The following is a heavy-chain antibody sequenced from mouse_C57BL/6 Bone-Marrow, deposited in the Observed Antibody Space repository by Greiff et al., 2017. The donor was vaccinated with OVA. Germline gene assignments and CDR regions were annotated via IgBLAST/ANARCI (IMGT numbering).Heavy chain of an antibody. Sequence: QVQLQQPGTELVKPGASVKLSCKASGYTFTSYWMHWVKQRPGQGLEWIGNINPSNGGTNYNAKFKSKATLTVDKSSSTAYMQLSSQTSEDSAVYYCAGGGVLRYYFDYWGQGTTLTVSS. CDR2: INPSNGGT. CDR1: GYTFTSYW. D-gene: IGHD1-1*01. J-gene: IGHJ2*01. V-gene: IGHV1-53*01. CDR3: AGGGVLRYYFDY.